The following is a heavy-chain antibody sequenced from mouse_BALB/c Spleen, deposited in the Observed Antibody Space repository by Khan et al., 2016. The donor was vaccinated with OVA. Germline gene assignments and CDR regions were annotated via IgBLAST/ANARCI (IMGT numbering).Heavy chain of an antibody. CDR3: GRETFDY. V-gene: IGHV1S135*01. CDR1: GYSFTSYY. Sequence: VQLKQSGPELMRPGSSVNISCKASGYSFTSYYIHWVKQSPGKSLEWIGYIDPFNGGTDYNQKFKGKATLTVDKSSITAYMHLSSLTSEDSAVYYCGRETFDYWGQGTLVTGS. CDR2: IDPFNGGT. J-gene: IGHJ3*01.